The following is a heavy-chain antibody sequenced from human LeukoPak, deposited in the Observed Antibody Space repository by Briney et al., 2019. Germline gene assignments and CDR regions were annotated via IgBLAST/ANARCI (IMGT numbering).Heavy chain of an antibody. CDR3: ARGIWYCSSTSCYQFDY. Sequence: SETLSLTCAVYGGSFSGYYWSWIRQPPGRGLEWIGEINHSGSTNYNPSLKSRVTISVDTSKNQFSLKLSSVTAADTAVYYCARGIWYCSSTSCYQFDYWGQGTLVTVSS. J-gene: IGHJ4*02. V-gene: IGHV4-34*01. D-gene: IGHD2-2*01. CDR2: INHSGST. CDR1: GGSFSGYY.